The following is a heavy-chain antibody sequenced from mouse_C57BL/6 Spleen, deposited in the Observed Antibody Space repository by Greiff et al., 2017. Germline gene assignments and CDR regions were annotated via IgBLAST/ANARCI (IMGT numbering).Heavy chain of an antibody. CDR2: INPNNGGT. Sequence: EVQLQQSGPELVKPGASVKMSCKASGYTFTDYNMHWVKQSHGKSLEWIGYINPNNGGTSYNQKFKGKATLTVNKSSSTAYMELRSLTSEDSAVYYCASMVTTRFDYWGQGTTLTVSS. J-gene: IGHJ2*01. CDR3: ASMVTTRFDY. V-gene: IGHV1-22*01. D-gene: IGHD2-2*01. CDR1: GYTFTDYN.